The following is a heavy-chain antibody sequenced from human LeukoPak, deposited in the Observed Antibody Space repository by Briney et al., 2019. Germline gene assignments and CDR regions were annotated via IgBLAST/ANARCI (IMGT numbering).Heavy chain of an antibody. Sequence: GGSLRLSCAASGFTFSDHHMDWVRQAPGKGLEWNGRSKNKDYAYSTVYAASVEDRFTFSRDDPKSSLYLQMNSLTTEDTAVYYCTRIFYYGTRGYYPDFWGQGTLVSVSS. CDR2: SKNKDYAYST. D-gene: IGHD3-22*01. CDR3: TRIFYYGTRGYYPDF. J-gene: IGHJ4*02. CDR1: GFTFSDHH. V-gene: IGHV3-72*01.